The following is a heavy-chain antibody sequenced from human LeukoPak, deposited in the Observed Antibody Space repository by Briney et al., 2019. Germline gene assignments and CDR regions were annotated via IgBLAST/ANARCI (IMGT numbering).Heavy chain of an antibody. CDR2: ISSSSSYI. D-gene: IGHD2-2*01. J-gene: IGHJ5*02. Sequence: GGSLRLSCAASGFTFSSYSMNWVRQAPGKGLEWVSSISSSSSYIYYADSVKGRFTISRDNAKNSLYLQMNSLRAEDTAVYYCAGGYCSSTSCSPYNWFDPWGQGTLVTVSS. V-gene: IGHV3-21*01. CDR3: AGGYCSSTSCSPYNWFDP. CDR1: GFTFSSYS.